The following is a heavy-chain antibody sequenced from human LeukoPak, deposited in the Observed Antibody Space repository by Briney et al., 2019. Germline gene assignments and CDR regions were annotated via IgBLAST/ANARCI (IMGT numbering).Heavy chain of an antibody. J-gene: IGHJ5*02. V-gene: IGHV1-46*01. CDR2: ISPSGGST. CDR3: ARDIWVREEAWCFNP. CDR1: GYTFTSNY. Sequence: ASVKVSCKAFGYTFTSNYMHWVRQAPGQGPEWMGVISPSGGSTTYAQKFQGRVTLTRDMSTSTDYLELSSLRSEDTAVYYCARDIWVREEAWCFNPWGQGTLVTVSS. D-gene: IGHD2-8*02.